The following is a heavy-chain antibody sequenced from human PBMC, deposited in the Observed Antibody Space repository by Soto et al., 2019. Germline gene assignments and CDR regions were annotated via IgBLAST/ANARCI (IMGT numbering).Heavy chain of an antibody. V-gene: IGHV2-5*02. CDR2: IYWDDDK. D-gene: IGHD3-3*01. CDR3: AHRVLRTVFGLVTTTAIYFDF. Sequence: QITLNESGPTQVKPRQTLTLTCTFSGFSLTTSGVGVGWIRQSPGKAPEWLALIYWDDDKRYSPSLQSRLTITKDTSKDQVVLTMADLDPADTATYYCAHRVLRTVFGLVTTTAIYFDFWGQGTPVAGSS. CDR1: GFSLTTSGVG. J-gene: IGHJ4*02.